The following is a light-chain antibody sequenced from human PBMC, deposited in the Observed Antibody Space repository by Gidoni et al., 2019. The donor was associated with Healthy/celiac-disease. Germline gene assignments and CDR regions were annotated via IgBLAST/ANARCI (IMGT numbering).Light chain of an antibody. CDR2: DAS. Sequence: EIVLTQSPATLSLSPGERATLPCRASQSVSSYLAWYQEKPGQAPRLLIYDASNRATGIPARFSGSGSGTDFTRTISSLEPEDFAVYYCQQRSNWPRTFXPXTKVDIK. CDR3: QQRSNWPRT. CDR1: QSVSSY. J-gene: IGKJ3*01. V-gene: IGKV3-11*01.